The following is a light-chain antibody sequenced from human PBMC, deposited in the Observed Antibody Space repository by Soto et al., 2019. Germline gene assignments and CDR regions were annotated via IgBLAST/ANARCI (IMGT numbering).Light chain of an antibody. CDR1: SSDVGDFNY. V-gene: IGLV2-14*03. J-gene: IGLJ2*01. Sequence: QSALTQPASVSGSPGRSVTISCTGTSSDVGDFNYVSWYQHLPGRAPKLIIYDVTNRPSGISYRFSASKSGRTASLTISGRQSEDQADYSCRSYSGSATPVVFGGGTKVTV. CDR3: RSYSGSATPVV. CDR2: DVT.